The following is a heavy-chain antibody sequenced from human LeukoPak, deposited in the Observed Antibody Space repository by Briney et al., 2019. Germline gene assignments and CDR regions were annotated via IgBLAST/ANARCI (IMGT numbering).Heavy chain of an antibody. D-gene: IGHD3-10*01. CDR3: ARDNYGSGSPDYYMDV. CDR1: GYTFNHYG. J-gene: IGHJ6*03. V-gene: IGHV1-18*01. Sequence: ASVTVPCKVSGYTFNHYGISWVGQAPGQGLEWMGRISPHNGNTDYAQKFQGRVTMTTDTSTSTAYMELRSLRSDDTAVYYCARDNYGSGSPDYYMDVWGKGTTVTVSS. CDR2: ISPHNGNT.